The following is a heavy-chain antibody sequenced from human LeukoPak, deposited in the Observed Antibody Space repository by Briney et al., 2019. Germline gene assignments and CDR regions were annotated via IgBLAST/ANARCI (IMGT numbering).Heavy chain of an antibody. CDR3: AKDGDYATAGTFDY. CDR1: EFTFSSYA. Sequence: GGSLRLSCAASEFTFSSYAMHWVRQAPGKGLEWVAFMRYDGRSKYFADSVKGRFTISRDNSKKTLYLQMNSLRAEDTAVYYCAKDGDYATAGTFDYWGQGTLVTVSS. CDR2: MRYDGRSK. D-gene: IGHD4-17*01. J-gene: IGHJ4*02. V-gene: IGHV3-30*02.